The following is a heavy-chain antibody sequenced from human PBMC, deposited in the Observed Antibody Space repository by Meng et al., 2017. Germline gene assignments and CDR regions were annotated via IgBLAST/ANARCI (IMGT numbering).Heavy chain of an antibody. CDR3: AGTYYYDSSGCYFAFDI. J-gene: IGHJ3*02. CDR1: GYSFTSYW. D-gene: IGHD3-22*01. CDR2: IYPGDSDT. Sequence: KVSCKGSGYSFTSYWIGWVRQMPGKGLEWMGIIYPGDSDTRYSPSFQGQVTISADKSISTAYLQWSSLKASDTAMYYCAGTYYYDSSGCYFAFDIWGQGTMVTVSS. V-gene: IGHV5-51*01.